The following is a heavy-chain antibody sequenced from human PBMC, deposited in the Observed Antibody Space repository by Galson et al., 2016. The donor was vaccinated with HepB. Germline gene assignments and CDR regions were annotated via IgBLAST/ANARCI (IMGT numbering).Heavy chain of an antibody. CDR1: GGSISSGSYF. D-gene: IGHD6-25*01. CDR3: ARPRPLYGMDV. CDR2: ISYSGTT. Sequence: ETLSLTCTVSGGSISSGSYFWGWLRQPPGKGLEWIGGISYSGTTYYNPSLKSRVTISVDTSKTDFSLKLSSVTAADTAIYYCARPRPLYGMDVWGQGTTVTVSS. J-gene: IGHJ6*02. V-gene: IGHV4-39*02.